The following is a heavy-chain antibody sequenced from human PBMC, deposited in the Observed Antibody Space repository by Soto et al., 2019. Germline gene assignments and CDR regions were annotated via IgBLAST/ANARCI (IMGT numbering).Heavy chain of an antibody. CDR3: ARDYCSSPSCLNY. D-gene: IGHD2-2*01. Sequence: QVQLVESGGGVVQPGTSLSLSCAASAFNFSNYGMHWVRQAPGRGLEWVAGIKSDGRKKYYTDSVTGRFTISRDNSDNTLYLRMNSLRAEDTAVYYCARDYCSSPSCLNYWCQGTLVTVSS. V-gene: IGHV3-33*01. J-gene: IGHJ4*02. CDR1: AFNFSNYG. CDR2: IKSDGRKK.